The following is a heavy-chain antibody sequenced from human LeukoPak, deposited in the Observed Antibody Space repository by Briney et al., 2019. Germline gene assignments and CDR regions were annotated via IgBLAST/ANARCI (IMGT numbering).Heavy chain of an antibody. D-gene: IGHD3-3*01. CDR1: GGSISSGGYS. CDR3: ARALYYDFWSGYYINWFDP. V-gene: IGHV4-30-2*01. CDR2: IYHSGST. J-gene: IGHJ5*02. Sequence: PSETLSLTCAVSGGSISSGGYSWSWIRQLPGKGLEWIGYIYHSGSTYYNPSLKSRVTISVDSSKNQFSLKLSSVTAADTAVYYCARALYYDFWSGYYINWFDPWGQGTLVTVSS.